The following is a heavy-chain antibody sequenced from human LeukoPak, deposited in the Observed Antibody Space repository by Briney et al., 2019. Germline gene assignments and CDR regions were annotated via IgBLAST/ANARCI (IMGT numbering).Heavy chain of an antibody. V-gene: IGHV1-2*02. D-gene: IGHD3-22*01. Sequence: RASVKVSCKASGYTFTDYYMHWVRQAPGQGLEWMGWINPSSGGTKYAQKFQGRVTMTRDTSITTAYMELSRLRSDDTAVYYCARFRGDSYHYYYMDVWGKGTTVTVSS. CDR2: INPSSGGT. CDR1: GYTFTDYY. CDR3: ARFRGDSYHYYYMDV. J-gene: IGHJ6*03.